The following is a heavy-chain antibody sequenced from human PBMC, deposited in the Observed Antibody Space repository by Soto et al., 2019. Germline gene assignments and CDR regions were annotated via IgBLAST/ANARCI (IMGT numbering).Heavy chain of an antibody. J-gene: IGHJ6*02. CDR3: ARARQRDTGRGLDV. CDR1: GDSINNYF. V-gene: IGHV4-59*01. Sequence: SETLSLTCTIAGDSINNYFWNWIRLSPGKGLEWIGYISYSGSTSYNPSLQSRVTISSDTSKNQFSLELSSVTAADTAVYYCARARQRDTGRGLDVWGQGTTVTVSS. D-gene: IGHD5-18*01. CDR2: ISYSGST.